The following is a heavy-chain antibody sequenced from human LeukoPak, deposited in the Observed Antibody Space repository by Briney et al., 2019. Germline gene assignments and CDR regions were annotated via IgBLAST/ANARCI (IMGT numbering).Heavy chain of an antibody. V-gene: IGHV1-8*03. CDR2: MNPNSGNT. CDR1: GYTFTSYD. CDR3: ARGAYGSGSYYSNPHADWFDP. Sequence: ASVKVSCKASGYTFTSYDINWVRQATGQGLEWMGWMNPNSGNTGYAQKFQGRVTITRNTSISTAYMELSSLRSEDTAVYYCARGAYGSGSYYSNPHADWFDPWGQGTLVTVSS. D-gene: IGHD3-10*01. J-gene: IGHJ5*02.